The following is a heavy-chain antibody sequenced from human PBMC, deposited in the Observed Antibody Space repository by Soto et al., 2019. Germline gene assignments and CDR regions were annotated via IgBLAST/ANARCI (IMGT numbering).Heavy chain of an antibody. CDR2: ISTYNGNT. J-gene: IGHJ4*02. D-gene: IGHD6-13*01. Sequence: QVHLVQSGAEVKKPGASVKVSCKASGYTFTTYGVTWVRQAPGQGLEWMGWISTYNGNTDYAQKLQGRVTMTTDTSTSSDYMQLRSLRSSDTDVYDCARTDSRPQDFDYWGEGTLVTVSS. CDR1: GYTFTTYG. V-gene: IGHV1-18*01. CDR3: ARTDSRPQDFDY.